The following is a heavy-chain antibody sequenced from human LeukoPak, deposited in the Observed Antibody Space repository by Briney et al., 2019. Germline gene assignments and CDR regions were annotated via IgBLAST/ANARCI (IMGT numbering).Heavy chain of an antibody. V-gene: IGHV3-23*01. CDR2: ISGSGGST. CDR3: ARYYDSSGYYGRHDY. J-gene: IGHJ4*02. Sequence: GGSLRLSCAASGFTLRSYAMSWVRQAPGKGLEWVSAISGSGGSTYYADSVKGRFTISRDSSKNTLYLQMNSLRAEDTAVYYCARYYDSSGYYGRHDYWGQGTLVTVSS. CDR1: GFTLRSYA. D-gene: IGHD3-22*01.